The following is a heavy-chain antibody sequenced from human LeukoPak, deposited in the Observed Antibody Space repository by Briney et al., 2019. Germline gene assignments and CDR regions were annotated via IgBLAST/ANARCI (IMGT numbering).Heavy chain of an antibody. CDR3: ARDRVAVAGPFDY. Sequence: SVKVSFKASGGTFSIYAISWVRQAPGQGLEWMGRIIPILGIANYAQKFQGRVTITADKSTSTAYMELSSLRSEDTAVYYCARDRVAVAGPFDYWGQGTLVTVSS. CDR1: GGTFSIYA. V-gene: IGHV1-69*04. D-gene: IGHD6-19*01. CDR2: IIPILGIA. J-gene: IGHJ4*02.